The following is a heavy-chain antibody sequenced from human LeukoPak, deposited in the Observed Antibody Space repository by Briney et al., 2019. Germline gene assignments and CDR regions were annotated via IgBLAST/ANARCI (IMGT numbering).Heavy chain of an antibody. CDR3: ARDTITMIGYYFDY. D-gene: IGHD3-22*01. CDR1: GYSISSGYY. V-gene: IGHV4-38-2*02. CDR2: IYHSGST. J-gene: IGHJ4*02. Sequence: SETPSLTCTVSGYSISSGYYWGWIRQPPGKGLEWIGSIYHSGSTYYNPSLKSRVTISVDTSKNQFSLKLSSVTAADTAVYYCARDTITMIGYYFDYWGQGTLVTVSS.